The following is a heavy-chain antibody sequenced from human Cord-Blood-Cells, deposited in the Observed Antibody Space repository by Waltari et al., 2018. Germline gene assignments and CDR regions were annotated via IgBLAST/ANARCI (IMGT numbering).Heavy chain of an antibody. J-gene: IGHJ6*02. V-gene: IGHV4-38-2*01. D-gene: IGHD3-10*01. Sequence: QVQLQESGPGLVKPSETLSPPCAGSGYAISSGYYWGWNRKPPGKGLEWIGSIYHRGSTYYNPSLKSRVTISVDTSKNQFSLKLSSVTAADTAVYYCASGPRFGELYYYYYGMDVWGQGTTVTVSS. CDR2: IYHRGST. CDR1: GYAISSGYY. CDR3: ASGPRFGELYYYYYGMDV.